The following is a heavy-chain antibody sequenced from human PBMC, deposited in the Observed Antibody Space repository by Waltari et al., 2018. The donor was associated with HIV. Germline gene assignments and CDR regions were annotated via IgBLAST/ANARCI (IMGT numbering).Heavy chain of an antibody. Sequence: QVQLVQSGAEAKKPGASVKVSCNVPDYTLTELTIQWVRQAPGKGLEWMGSFDPQHGETIYAEEFQGRVSMTGDTSANTASMELRSLRSGDTAVYYCATDAGDLRFGAFDVWGQGTVVTVSS. D-gene: IGHD3-10*01. CDR2: FDPQHGET. V-gene: IGHV1-24*01. CDR3: ATDAGDLRFGAFDV. J-gene: IGHJ3*01. CDR1: DYTLTELT.